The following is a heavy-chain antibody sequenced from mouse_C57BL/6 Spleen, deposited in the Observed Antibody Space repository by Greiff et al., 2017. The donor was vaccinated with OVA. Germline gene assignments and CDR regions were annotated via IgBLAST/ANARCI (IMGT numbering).Heavy chain of an antibody. V-gene: IGHV2-2*01. J-gene: IGHJ4*01. Sequence: VMLVESGPGLVQPSQSLSITCTVSGFSLTSYGVHWVRQSPGKGLEWLGVIWSGGSTDYNAAFISRLSISKDNSKSQVFFKMNSLQADDTAIYYCARNDGSSLYAMDYWGQGTSVTVSS. CDR3: ARNDGSSLYAMDY. D-gene: IGHD1-1*01. CDR1: GFSLTSYG. CDR2: IWSGGST.